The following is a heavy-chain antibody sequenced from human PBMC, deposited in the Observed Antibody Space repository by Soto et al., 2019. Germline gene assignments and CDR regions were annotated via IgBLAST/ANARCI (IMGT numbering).Heavy chain of an antibody. V-gene: IGHV4-31*03. CDR3: ARFKPYYYGSGPPKNRDHYGMDV. J-gene: IGHJ6*02. D-gene: IGHD3-10*01. CDR2: IYYSGST. Sequence: PSETLSLTCTVSGGSISSGGYYWSWIRQHPGKGLEWIGYIYYSGSTYYNPSLKSRVTISVDTSKNQFSLKLSSVTAADTAVYYCARFKPYYYGSGPPKNRDHYGMDVWGQGTTVTVSS. CDR1: GGSISSGGYY.